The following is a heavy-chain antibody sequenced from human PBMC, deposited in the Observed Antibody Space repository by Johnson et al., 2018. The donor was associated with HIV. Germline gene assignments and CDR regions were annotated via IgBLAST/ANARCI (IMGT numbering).Heavy chain of an antibody. CDR1: GFTVSSNY. CDR3: ARVGQLARTHAFDI. Sequence: EQLVESGGGLVQPGGSLRLSCAASGFTVSSNYMNWVRQAPGKGLEWVSVIYSGGSTYYADSVKGRFTISRDNSKNTVYLQMNSLRAEDTAVYYCARVGQLARTHAFDIWGQGTMVTVSS. D-gene: IGHD6-13*01. J-gene: IGHJ3*02. CDR2: IYSGGST. V-gene: IGHV3-66*02.